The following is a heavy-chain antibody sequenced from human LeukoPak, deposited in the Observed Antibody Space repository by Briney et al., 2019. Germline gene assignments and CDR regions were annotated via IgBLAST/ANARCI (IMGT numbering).Heavy chain of an antibody. CDR2: INTKSGRT. CDR3: ARGGFWSGYDYYYYYMDV. V-gene: IGHV1-2*02. D-gene: IGHD3-3*01. Sequence: ASVKVSCKTSGYSFTDYYIHWVRQAPGQGLEWMGWINTKSGRTSSARKFQGRVTMTRDTSTTTAYMELSRLRSDDTAVYFCARGGFWSGYDYYYYYMDVWGKGTMVTVSS. J-gene: IGHJ6*03. CDR1: GYSFTDYY.